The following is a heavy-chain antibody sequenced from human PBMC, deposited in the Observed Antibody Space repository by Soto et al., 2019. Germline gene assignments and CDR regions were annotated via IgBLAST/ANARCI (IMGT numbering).Heavy chain of an antibody. D-gene: IGHD3-10*01. J-gene: IGHJ4*02. Sequence: GGSLRLSCAASGFTFSSYAMHWVRQAPGKGLEWVAVISYDGSNKYYADSVKGRFTISRDNSKNTLYLQMNSLRAEDTAVYYCASDPYYYASGFWGQGTLVTVSS. CDR2: ISYDGSNK. V-gene: IGHV3-30-3*01. CDR3: ASDPYYYASGF. CDR1: GFTFSSYA.